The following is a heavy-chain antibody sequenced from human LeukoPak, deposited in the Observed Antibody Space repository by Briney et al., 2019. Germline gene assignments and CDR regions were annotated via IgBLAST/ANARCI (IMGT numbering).Heavy chain of an antibody. CDR1: GYTLTELS. D-gene: IGHD6-13*01. J-gene: IGHJ4*02. V-gene: IGHV1-24*01. CDR2: FDPEDGET. CDR3: ATDGGIAAAGTNY. Sequence: ASVKVSSKVSGYTLTELSMHWVRQAPGKGLEWVGGFDPEDGETIYAQKFQGRVTMTEDTSTDTAYMELSSLRSEDTAVYYCATDGGIAAAGTNYWGQGTLVTVSS.